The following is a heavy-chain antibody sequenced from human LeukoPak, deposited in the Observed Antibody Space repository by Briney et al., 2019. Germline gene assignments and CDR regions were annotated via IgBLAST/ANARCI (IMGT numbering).Heavy chain of an antibody. CDR2: IYYSRSP. V-gene: IGHV4-59*08. J-gene: IGHJ4*02. Sequence: SETLSLTCTVSGGSITSYYWSWIRQPPGKGLEWSGYIYYSRSPTYNPPLKSRVTISVETSKTQFSLKLRSVTAADTAIYSCARHIPGNPYFDYWGQGTLVTVSS. CDR1: GGSITSYY. CDR3: ARHIPGNPYFDY. D-gene: IGHD2/OR15-2a*01.